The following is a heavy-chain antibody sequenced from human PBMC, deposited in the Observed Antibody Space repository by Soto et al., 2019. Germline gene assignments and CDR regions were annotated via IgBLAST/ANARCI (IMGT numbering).Heavy chain of an antibody. Sequence: QVQLVESGGGVVQPGRSLRLSCAASGFTFSSYGMHWVRQAPGKGLEWVAVISYDGSNKYYADSVKGRFTISRDNSKNTLYLKMNSLRAEDTAVYYCAKDAGTGIVGATSPVEDFDYWGQGTLVTVSS. CDR2: ISYDGSNK. CDR3: AKDAGTGIVGATSPVEDFDY. J-gene: IGHJ4*02. CDR1: GFTFSSYG. D-gene: IGHD1-26*01. V-gene: IGHV3-30*18.